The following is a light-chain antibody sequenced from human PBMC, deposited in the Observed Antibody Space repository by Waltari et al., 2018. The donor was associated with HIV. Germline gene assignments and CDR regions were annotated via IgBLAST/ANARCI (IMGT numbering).Light chain of an antibody. CDR3: AAWDDSLSGLV. V-gene: IGLV1-47*01. CDR2: RNN. CDR1: SYNIGSNY. J-gene: IGLJ3*02. Sequence: QSVLTQPPSASGTPGQRVTISCSGSSYNIGSNYVYWYQQLPGTAPKLLIYRNNQRPSGVPDLLSGSKSGTSASLAISGLRSEDEADYYCAAWDDSLSGLVFGGGTKLTVL.